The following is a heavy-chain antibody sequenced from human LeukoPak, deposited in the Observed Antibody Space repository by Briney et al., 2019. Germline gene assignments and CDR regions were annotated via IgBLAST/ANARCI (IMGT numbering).Heavy chain of an antibody. V-gene: IGHV4-59*11. CDR2: IYYSGST. D-gene: IGHD3-22*01. CDR3: ARGASDSSGYYTLDAFDI. J-gene: IGHJ3*02. CDR1: GGSISSHY. Sequence: SETLSLTCTVSGGSISSHYWSWIRQPPGKGLEWIGYIYYSGSTNYNPSLKSRVTISVDTSKNQFSPKLSSVTAADTAVYYCARGASDSSGYYTLDAFDIWGQGTMVTVSS.